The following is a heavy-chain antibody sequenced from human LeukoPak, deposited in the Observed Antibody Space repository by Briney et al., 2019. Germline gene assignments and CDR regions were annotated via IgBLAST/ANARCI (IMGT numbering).Heavy chain of an antibody. CDR1: GFTVSSNY. Sequence: GGSLRLSCAASGFTVSSNYMSWVRQAPGKGLEWVSVIYSGGSTYYADSVKGRFTISRDNSKNTLHLQMNSLRAEDTAVYYCAREKLGITIFGVAQYGDAFDIWGQGTMVTVSS. D-gene: IGHD3-3*01. CDR2: IYSGGST. CDR3: AREKLGITIFGVAQYGDAFDI. J-gene: IGHJ3*02. V-gene: IGHV3-66*02.